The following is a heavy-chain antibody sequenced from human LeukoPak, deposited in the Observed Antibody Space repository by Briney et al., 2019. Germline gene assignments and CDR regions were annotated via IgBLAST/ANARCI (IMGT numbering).Heavy chain of an antibody. CDR2: ISSSSSYI. D-gene: IGHD3-10*01. Sequence: PGGSLRLSCAASGFTFSSYSMNWVRQAPGKGLEWVSSISSSSSYIYYADSVKGRFTISRDDAKNSLYLQMNSLRAEDTAVYYCARDRWVRGYYYYGMDVWGQGTTVTVSS. J-gene: IGHJ6*02. V-gene: IGHV3-21*01. CDR1: GFTFSSYS. CDR3: ARDRWVRGYYYYGMDV.